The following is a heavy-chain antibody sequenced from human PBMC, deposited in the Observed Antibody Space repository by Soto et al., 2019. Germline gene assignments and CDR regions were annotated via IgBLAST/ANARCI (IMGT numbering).Heavy chain of an antibody. D-gene: IGHD7-27*01. V-gene: IGHV2-5*02. CDR3: ERTSVNWGSRGLVDY. CDR1: GFSLSTSGVG. CDR2: LYWDDDK. Sequence: QITLKESGPTLVKPTQTLTLTCTFSGFSLSTSGVGVGWIRQPPVKALEWLAFLYWDDDKRYSPSLKSRLTITKDNSKNQVLLTMTNMDPVDTATYYCERTSVNWGSRGLVDYWGQGTLVTVAS. J-gene: IGHJ4*02.